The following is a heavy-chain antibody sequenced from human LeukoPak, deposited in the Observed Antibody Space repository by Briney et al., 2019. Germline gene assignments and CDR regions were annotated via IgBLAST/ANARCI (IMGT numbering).Heavy chain of an antibody. J-gene: IGHJ6*03. Sequence: GASVKVSCKASGYTFTGSYMHWVRQAPGQGLEWMGRINPNSGGTNYAQKFQGRVTMTRDTSISTAYMELSRLRSDDTAVYYCAIDSYDSSVGYYYMDVWGKGTTVTVSS. CDR3: AIDSYDSSVGYYYMDV. D-gene: IGHD3-22*01. CDR1: GYTFTGSY. V-gene: IGHV1-2*06. CDR2: INPNSGGT.